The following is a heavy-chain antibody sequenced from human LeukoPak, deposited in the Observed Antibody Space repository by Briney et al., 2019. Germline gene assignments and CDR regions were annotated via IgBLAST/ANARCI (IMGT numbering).Heavy chain of an antibody. Sequence: ASVKASCKLSGSTLTEFSMHWVRQAPGKGLEWMGGYGPEDGETIYAQNFQGRVTMTDDSSTDTVYLDLSSLRSEDTAMYYCAKGNFEYWGQGTQVTVSS. V-gene: IGHV1-24*01. J-gene: IGHJ4*02. CDR3: AKGNFEY. CDR1: GSTLTEFS. D-gene: IGHD2/OR15-2a*01. CDR2: YGPEDGET.